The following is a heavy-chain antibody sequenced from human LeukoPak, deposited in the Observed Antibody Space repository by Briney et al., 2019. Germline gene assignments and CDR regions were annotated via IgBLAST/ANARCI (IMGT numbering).Heavy chain of an antibody. D-gene: IGHD3-22*01. J-gene: IGHJ3*02. CDR1: GFTFRSYE. CDR2: LSSSGSAF. V-gene: IGHV3-48*03. CDR3: ARGGSGYYPPDAFDI. Sequence: GGSLTLSCEDSGFTFRSYEMNWVRQAPGKGLEWIAYLSSSGSAFSYADSVKGRFTIARDNAKNSVYLEMNSLRADDTAVYYCARGGSGYYPPDAFDIWGQGTMVTVSS.